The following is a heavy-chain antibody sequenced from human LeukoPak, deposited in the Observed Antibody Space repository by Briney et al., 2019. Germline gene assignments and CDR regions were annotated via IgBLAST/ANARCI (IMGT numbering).Heavy chain of an antibody. Sequence: GGSLRLSCAASGFTFSNYAMSWVRQAPGKGLEWVSTLGGGGIDTYYADSVKGRFTISRDNSKNTLYLQMNSLRAEDTALYYCARAPITSPFYFDYWGQGTLVTVSS. CDR3: ARAPITSPFYFDY. D-gene: IGHD2-2*01. CDR1: GFTFSNYA. V-gene: IGHV3-23*01. J-gene: IGHJ4*02. CDR2: LGGGGIDT.